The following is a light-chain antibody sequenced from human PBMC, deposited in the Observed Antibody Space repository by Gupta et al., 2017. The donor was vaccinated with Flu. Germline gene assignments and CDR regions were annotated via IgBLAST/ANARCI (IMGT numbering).Light chain of an antibody. Sequence: QTVVTQEPSFSVSPGETVTLTCGLNSGSVSTNCYPSWYQQTPGQPPRTLIYSTNTRSSGVPDRFFGSILGNKAALTITGAQADDESDYYCALYLGSGISVFGGGTKLTVL. CDR2: STN. CDR3: ALYLGSGISV. CDR1: SGSVSTNCY. J-gene: IGLJ3*02. V-gene: IGLV8-61*01.